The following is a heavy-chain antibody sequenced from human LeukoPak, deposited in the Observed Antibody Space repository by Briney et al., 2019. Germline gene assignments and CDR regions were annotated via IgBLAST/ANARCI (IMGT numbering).Heavy chain of an antibody. Sequence: GGSLRLSCAASGFVFNTYWMTWVRQAPGKGLEWVSAISGTGGNTFYTDSVTGRFTISRDNSKNTLYVQMNSLRAEDTAVYYCAKTGGYYDTSDLYRPDVFDIWGQGTVVTVSS. V-gene: IGHV3-23*01. CDR3: AKTGGYYDTSDLYRPDVFDI. CDR2: ISGTGGNT. CDR1: GFVFNTYW. D-gene: IGHD3-22*01. J-gene: IGHJ3*02.